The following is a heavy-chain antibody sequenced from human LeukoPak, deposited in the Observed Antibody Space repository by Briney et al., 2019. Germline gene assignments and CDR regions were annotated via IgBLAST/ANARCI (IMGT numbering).Heavy chain of an antibody. Sequence: SETLSLTCTVSGGSISSGSYYWSWIRQPAGKGLEWIGRIYTSGSTNYNPSLKSRVTISVDTSKNQFSLKLSSVTAADTAIYYCARALLIATTTLDPWGQGTLVTVSS. CDR1: GGSISSGSYY. CDR2: IYTSGST. CDR3: ARALLIATTTLDP. D-gene: IGHD1-26*01. V-gene: IGHV4-61*02. J-gene: IGHJ5*02.